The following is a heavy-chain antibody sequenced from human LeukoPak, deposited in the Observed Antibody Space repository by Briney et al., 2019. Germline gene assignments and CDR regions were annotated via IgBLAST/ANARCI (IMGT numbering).Heavy chain of an antibody. CDR2: IYYSGST. CDR1: GGSITSGSYY. D-gene: IGHD4-17*01. Sequence: SQTLSLTCTVSGGSITSGSYYWSWIRQPPGKGLEWIGYIYYSGSTYYNPSLKSRVTISVDTSKNQFSLKLSSVTAADTAVYYCASTINNDYGDYGRFDYWGQGTLVTVSS. J-gene: IGHJ4*02. CDR3: ASTINNDYGDYGRFDY. V-gene: IGHV4-30-4*08.